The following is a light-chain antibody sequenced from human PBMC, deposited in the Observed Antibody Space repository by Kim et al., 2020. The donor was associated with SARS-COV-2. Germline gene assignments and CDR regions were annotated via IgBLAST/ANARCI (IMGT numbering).Light chain of an antibody. J-gene: IGLJ2*01. Sequence: PGQSITISCTGTSSDVGSYNPVSWYQQHPGKAPKVMIYEVSKRPSGVSNRFSGSKSGNTASLTISGLQAEDEADYNCYSYAGTSTLFGGGTQLTVL. CDR3: YSYAGTSTL. V-gene: IGLV2-23*02. CDR2: EVS. CDR1: SSDVGSYNP.